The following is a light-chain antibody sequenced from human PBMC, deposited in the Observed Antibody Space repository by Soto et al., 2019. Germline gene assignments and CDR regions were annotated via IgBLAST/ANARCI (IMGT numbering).Light chain of an antibody. J-gene: IGLJ2*01. Sequence: QSALTQPASVSGSPGQSITVSCTGTSSDIGRYNYVSWYQQYPGQAPKLVIYEVTHRPSGISNRFSASKSGNTASLTISGLQADDEADYYCSSYTSSSTFVFGGGTKLTVL. CDR3: SSYTSSSTFV. CDR2: EVT. V-gene: IGLV2-14*01. CDR1: SSDIGRYNY.